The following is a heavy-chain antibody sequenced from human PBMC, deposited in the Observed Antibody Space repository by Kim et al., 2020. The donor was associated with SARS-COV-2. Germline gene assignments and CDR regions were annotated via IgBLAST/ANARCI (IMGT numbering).Heavy chain of an antibody. J-gene: IGHJ4*02. D-gene: IGHD3-10*01. Sequence: ASVKVSCKVSGYTLTELSMHWVRQAPGKGLEWMGGFDPEDGETIYAQKFQGRVTMTEDTSTDTAYMELSSLRSEDTAVYYCATDYYGSGSYYPDYWGQGTLVTVSS. V-gene: IGHV1-24*01. CDR3: ATDYYGSGSYYPDY. CDR1: GYTLTELS. CDR2: FDPEDGET.